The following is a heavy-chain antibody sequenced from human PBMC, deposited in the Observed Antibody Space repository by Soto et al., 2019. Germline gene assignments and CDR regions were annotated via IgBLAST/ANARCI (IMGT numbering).Heavy chain of an antibody. CDR1: GGSINSSNW. CDR3: AREGPATIAADLSWFDP. J-gene: IGHJ5*02. D-gene: IGHD6-13*01. V-gene: IGHV4-4*02. Sequence: QVQLQESGPGLVKPSGTLSLTCAVSGGSINSSNWWTWVRQPPGKGLEWIGNIYHSGNTNYTPSLKSRLSMSVDTSKNHFSLRLSSVTAADTAIYYCAREGPATIAADLSWFDPWGQGTLVTVSS. CDR2: IYHSGNT.